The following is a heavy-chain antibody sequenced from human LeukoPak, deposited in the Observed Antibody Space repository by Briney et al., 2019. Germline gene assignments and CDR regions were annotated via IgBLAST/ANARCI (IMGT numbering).Heavy chain of an antibody. D-gene: IGHD3-10*01. Sequence: PGGSLRLSCAASGFTFSSYSMNWVRQTPGKGLEWVSSISSSSSYIYYADSVKGRFTISRDNAKNSLYLQMNSLRAEDTAVYYCARDLTMVRGVPDYWGQGTLVTVPS. CDR2: ISSSSSYI. CDR3: ARDLTMVRGVPDY. CDR1: GFTFSSYS. J-gene: IGHJ4*02. V-gene: IGHV3-21*01.